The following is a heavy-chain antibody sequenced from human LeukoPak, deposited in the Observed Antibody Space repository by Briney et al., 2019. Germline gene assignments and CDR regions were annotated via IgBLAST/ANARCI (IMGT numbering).Heavy chain of an antibody. Sequence: GGSLRLSCAASGFTFSSYWMNWARQAPGKGLEWVASINHNGNVNYYVDSVKGRFTISRDNSKNTLYLQMNSLRAEDTAVYYCAKDGYSSSKPDWFDPWGQGTLVTVSS. V-gene: IGHV3-7*03. CDR1: GFTFSSYW. D-gene: IGHD6-6*01. CDR2: INHNGNVN. CDR3: AKDGYSSSKPDWFDP. J-gene: IGHJ5*02.